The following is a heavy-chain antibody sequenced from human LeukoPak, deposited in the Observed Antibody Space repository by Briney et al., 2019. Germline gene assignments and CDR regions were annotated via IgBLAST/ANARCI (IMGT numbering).Heavy chain of an antibody. Sequence: PGGSLRLSCAASGFTVSSNYMSWVRQAPGKGLEWVSAISGSGGSTYYADSVKGRFTISRDNSKNTLYLQMNSLRAEDTAVYYCAKLYYGDYVPDWFDPWGQGTLVPVSS. J-gene: IGHJ5*02. CDR1: GFTVSSNY. D-gene: IGHD4-17*01. V-gene: IGHV3-23*01. CDR3: AKLYYGDYVPDWFDP. CDR2: ISGSGGST.